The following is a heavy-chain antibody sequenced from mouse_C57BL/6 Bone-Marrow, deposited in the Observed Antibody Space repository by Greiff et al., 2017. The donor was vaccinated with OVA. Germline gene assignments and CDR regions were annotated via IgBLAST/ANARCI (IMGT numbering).Heavy chain of an antibody. Sequence: QVQLQQPGAELVKPGASVKMSCKASGYTFTSYWITWVKQRPGQGLEWIGDIYPGSGSTNYNEKFKSKATLTVDTSSSTAYMQLSSLTSADSSVYYCAREGGYYSILRDYWGQGTTLTVSS. CDR3: AREGGYYSILRDY. CDR2: IYPGSGST. V-gene: IGHV1-55*01. D-gene: IGHD2-5*01. CDR1: GYTFTSYW. J-gene: IGHJ2*01.